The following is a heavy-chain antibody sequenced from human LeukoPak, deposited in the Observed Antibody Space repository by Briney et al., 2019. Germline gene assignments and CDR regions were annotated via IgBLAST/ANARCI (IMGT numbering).Heavy chain of an antibody. CDR2: INPSGGST. J-gene: IGHJ5*02. V-gene: IGHV1-46*01. Sequence: GAPVKDSFKASGYTFTSYHMHWVRQAPAQGLEWMGIINPSGGSTSCAQKFQGRVTMTRDTSTSTVYMELSSLRSEDTAVYYCARADANYDILTGYSYNWFDPWGQGTLVTVSS. CDR3: ARADANYDILTGYSYNWFDP. CDR1: GYTFTSYH. D-gene: IGHD3-9*01.